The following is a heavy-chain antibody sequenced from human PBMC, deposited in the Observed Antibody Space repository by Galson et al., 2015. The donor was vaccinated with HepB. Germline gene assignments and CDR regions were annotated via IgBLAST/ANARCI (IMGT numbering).Heavy chain of an antibody. CDR3: ARDEGWHYYGSGRSSYFYGMDV. CDR1: GFTFSSYS. J-gene: IGHJ6*02. V-gene: IGHV3-21*01. Sequence: SLRLSCAASGFTFSSYSMNWVRQAPGKGLEWVSSISSSSSSYIYYADSVKGRFTISRDNAKNSLYLQMNSLRAEDTAVYYCARDEGWHYYGSGRSSYFYGMDVWGQGTTVTVSS. CDR2: ISSSSSSYI. D-gene: IGHD3-10*01.